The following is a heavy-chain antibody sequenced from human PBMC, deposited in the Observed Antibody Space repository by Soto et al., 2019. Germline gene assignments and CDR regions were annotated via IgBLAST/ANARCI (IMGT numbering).Heavy chain of an antibody. J-gene: IGHJ4*02. D-gene: IGHD6-19*01. V-gene: IGHV4-38-2*02. CDR1: GYSISSGCY. CDR3: ARDRVAVAGTKTFDY. CDR2: IYHSGST. Sequence: PSETLSRTWAVSGYSISSGCYWCFIRQPPGKGLECIGSIYHSGSTYYNPSLKSRVTISVDTSKNQFSLKLSSVTAADTAVYYCARDRVAVAGTKTFDYWGQGTLVTVS.